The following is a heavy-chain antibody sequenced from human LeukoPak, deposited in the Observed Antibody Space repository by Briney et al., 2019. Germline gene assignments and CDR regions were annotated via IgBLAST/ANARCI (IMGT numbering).Heavy chain of an antibody. V-gene: IGHV1-18*01. Sequence: GASVKVSWKASGYTFSSYGVSWVRQAAGQGLEWMGWLSAYNGSTNYAQKLQGRVTMTTETSTRTAYMELRSLRSDDTAVYYCARDNAPLSTYYDFWSGYFGWGLDVWGKGTTVTVSS. CDR2: LSAYNGST. CDR3: ARDNAPLSTYYDFWSGYFGWGLDV. J-gene: IGHJ6*04. CDR1: GYTFSSYG. D-gene: IGHD3-3*01.